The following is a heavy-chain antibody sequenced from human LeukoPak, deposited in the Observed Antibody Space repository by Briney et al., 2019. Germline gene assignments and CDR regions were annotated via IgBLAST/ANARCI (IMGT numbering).Heavy chain of an antibody. Sequence: GSSVKVSCKASGGTFSSYAISWVRQAPGQGLEWMGGIIPIFGTANYAQKFQGRATITADESTSTAYMELSSLRSEDTAVYYCASQAKRRDGYKYWGQGTLVTVSS. J-gene: IGHJ4*02. CDR2: IIPIFGTA. D-gene: IGHD5-24*01. CDR3: ASQAKRRDGYKY. V-gene: IGHV1-69*01. CDR1: GGTFSSYA.